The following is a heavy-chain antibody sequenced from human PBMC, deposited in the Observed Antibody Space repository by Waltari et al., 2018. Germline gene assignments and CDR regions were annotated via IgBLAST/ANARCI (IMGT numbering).Heavy chain of an antibody. J-gene: IGHJ3*02. CDR2: IKGDGSRK. CDR1: GFSFSHYW. CDR3: ARDDSSSGSYDAFDI. D-gene: IGHD3-22*01. Sequence: EVQLVESGGGLVQPGGSLRLSCAASGFSFSHYWMSWVRQAPGEGLGWGADIKGDGSRKYYLDSVRGRFSISRDNTKNSVDLQMNSLRAEDTAVYYCARDDSSSGSYDAFDIWGQGTMVAVSS. V-gene: IGHV3-7*01.